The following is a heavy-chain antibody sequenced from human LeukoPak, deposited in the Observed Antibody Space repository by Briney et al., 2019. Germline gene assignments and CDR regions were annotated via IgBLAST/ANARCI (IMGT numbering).Heavy chain of an antibody. J-gene: IGHJ4*02. V-gene: IGHV1-69*13. CDR1: GGTFSSYA. Sequence: ASVKVSCKASGGTFSSYAISWVRQAPGQGLEWMGVIIPIFGTANYAQKFQGRVTITADESTSTAYMELSSLRSEDTAVYYCARSFKLRYFDWLPIDYYFDYWGQGTLVTVSS. CDR3: ARSFKLRYFDWLPIDYYFDY. D-gene: IGHD3-9*01. CDR2: IIPIFGTA.